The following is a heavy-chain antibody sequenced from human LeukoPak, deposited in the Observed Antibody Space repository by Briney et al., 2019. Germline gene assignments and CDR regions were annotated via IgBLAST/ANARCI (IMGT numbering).Heavy chain of an antibody. CDR3: ARGDYYDSSGYYTN. CDR1: GFTVSSNY. Sequence: GGSLRLSCAASGFTVSSNYMSWVRQAPGKGLEWVSYISSSSSTIYYADSVKGRFTISRDNAKNSLYLQTNSLRDEDTAVYYCARGDYYDSSGYYTNWGQGTLVTASS. V-gene: IGHV3-48*02. D-gene: IGHD3-22*01. CDR2: ISSSSSTI. J-gene: IGHJ4*02.